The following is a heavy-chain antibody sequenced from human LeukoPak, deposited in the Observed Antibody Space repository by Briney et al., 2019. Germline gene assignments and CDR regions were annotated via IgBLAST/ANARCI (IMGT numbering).Heavy chain of an antibody. J-gene: IGHJ4*02. CDR1: GGTFSSYA. Sequence: VASVTVSCKASGGTFSSYAISWVRQAPGQGLEWMGGIIPIFGTANYAQKFQGRVTITADESTSTAYMELSSLRSEDTAVYYCARDNIYGEFDYWGQGTLVTVSS. CDR2: IIPIFGTA. D-gene: IGHD4-17*01. CDR3: ARDNIYGEFDY. V-gene: IGHV1-69*13.